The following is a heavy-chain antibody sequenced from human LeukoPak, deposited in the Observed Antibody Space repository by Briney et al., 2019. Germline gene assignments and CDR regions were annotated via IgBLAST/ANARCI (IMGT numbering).Heavy chain of an antibody. Sequence: SETLSLTCAVYGGSFSGYYWSWIRQPPGKGLEWIGEINHSGSTNYNPSLKSRVTISVDTSKNQFSLKLSSVTAADTAVYYCARWDYYGSGSYYKRYNWFDPWGQGTLVTISS. J-gene: IGHJ5*02. V-gene: IGHV4-34*01. CDR2: INHSGST. CDR3: ARWDYYGSGSYYKRYNWFDP. CDR1: GGSFSGYY. D-gene: IGHD3-10*01.